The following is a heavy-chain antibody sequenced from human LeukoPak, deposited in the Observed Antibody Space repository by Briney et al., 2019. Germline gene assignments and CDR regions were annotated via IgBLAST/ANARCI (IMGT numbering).Heavy chain of an antibody. Sequence: GSLRLSCAASGFTVSSNFMSWIRQPPGKGLEWIGEISPSGSTNYKPSLKSRVTISIDTSKNQFSLNVSSVTAADTAVYYCARFRNYDVLTGYYGPVWFDPWGQGTLVTVSS. J-gene: IGHJ5*02. CDR3: ARFRNYDVLTGYYGPVWFDP. CDR2: ISPSGST. D-gene: IGHD3-9*01. CDR1: GFTVSSNF. V-gene: IGHV4-34*01.